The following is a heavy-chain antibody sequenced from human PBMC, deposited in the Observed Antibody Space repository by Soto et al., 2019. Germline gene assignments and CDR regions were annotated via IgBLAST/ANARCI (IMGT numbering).Heavy chain of an antibody. CDR1: GFTFSSYS. CDR3: ARLKIGGIVVGGDYVGAFDI. J-gene: IGHJ3*02. Sequence: EVQLVESGGGLVQPGGSLRLSCAASGFTFSSYSMNWVRQAPGKGLEWVSYISSSSSTIYYADSVKGRFTISRDNAKNSLYLHMNSLRAEDTAVYYCARLKIGGIVVGGDYVGAFDIWGQGTMVTVSS. V-gene: IGHV3-48*01. CDR2: ISSSSSTI. D-gene: IGHD4-17*01.